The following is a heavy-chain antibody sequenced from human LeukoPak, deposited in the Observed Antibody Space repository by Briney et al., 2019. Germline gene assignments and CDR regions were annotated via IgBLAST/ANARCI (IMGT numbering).Heavy chain of an antibody. V-gene: IGHV1-69*05. CDR3: ASTMYYYDSSGYYYFDY. CDR1: GGTFSSYA. D-gene: IGHD3-22*01. CDR2: IIPIFGTA. J-gene: IGHJ4*02. Sequence: SVKVSCKASGGTFSSYAISWVRQAPGQGLEWMGRIIPIFGTANYAQKFQGRVTITTGESTSTAYMELSSLRSEDTAVYYCASTMYYYDSSGYYYFDYWGQGTLVTVSS.